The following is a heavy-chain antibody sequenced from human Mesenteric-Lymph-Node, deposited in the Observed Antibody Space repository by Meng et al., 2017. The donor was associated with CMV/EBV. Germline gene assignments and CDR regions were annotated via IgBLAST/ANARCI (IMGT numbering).Heavy chain of an antibody. V-gene: IGHV4-39*07. CDR3: ARDRFSDAFDI. Sequence: GSLRLSCAASGFTFSNYAMSWVRQAPGKGLEWIGSIYYSGSTYYNPSLKSRVTISVDTSKNQFSLKLSSVTAADTAVYYCARDRFSDAFDIWGQGTMVTVSS. CDR2: IYYSGST. CDR1: GFTFSNYA. J-gene: IGHJ3*02. D-gene: IGHD3-3*01.